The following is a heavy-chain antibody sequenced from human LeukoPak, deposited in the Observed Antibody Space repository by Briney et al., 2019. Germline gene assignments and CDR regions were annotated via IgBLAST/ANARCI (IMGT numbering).Heavy chain of an antibody. Sequence: GASVKVSCKAFGGTFSSYAISWVRQAPGQGLEWMGGIIPIFGTANYAQKFQGRVTITADESTSTAYMELSSLRSEDTAVYYCARGRGTTSLVDYWGQGTLVTVSS. V-gene: IGHV1-69*13. CDR3: ARGRGTTSLVDY. CDR1: GGTFSSYA. J-gene: IGHJ4*02. CDR2: IIPIFGTA. D-gene: IGHD1-1*01.